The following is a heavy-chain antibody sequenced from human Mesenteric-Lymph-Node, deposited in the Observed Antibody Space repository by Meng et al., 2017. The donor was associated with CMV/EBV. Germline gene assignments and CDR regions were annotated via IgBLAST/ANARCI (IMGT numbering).Heavy chain of an antibody. CDR2: MSNSDAMI. CDR1: GFTISDYY. V-gene: IGHV3-11*04. CDR3: ASGYCSGGNCYSWAFDI. J-gene: IGHJ3*02. Sequence: GGSLRLSCAASGFTISDYYMSWIRQAPGKGLEWISYMSNSDAMIFYADSLKGRFTISRDNVKNSLYLQMNSLRPEDTAVYYCASGYCSGGNCYSWAFDIWGQGTMVTVSS. D-gene: IGHD2-15*01.